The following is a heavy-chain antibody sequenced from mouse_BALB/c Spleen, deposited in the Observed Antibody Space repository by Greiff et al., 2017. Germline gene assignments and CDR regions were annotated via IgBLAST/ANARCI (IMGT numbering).Heavy chain of an antibody. CDR1: GFTFSSYT. J-gene: IGHJ3*01. CDR2: ISSGGSYT. V-gene: IGHV5-6-4*01. Sequence: DVKLVESGGGLVKPGGSLKLSCAASGFTFSSYTMSWVRQTPEKRLEWVATISSGGSYTYYPDSVKCRFTISRDNAKNTLYLQMSSLKSEDTAMYYCTSALLRPAWFAYWGQGTLVTVSA. CDR3: TSALLRPAWFAY. D-gene: IGHD1-2*01.